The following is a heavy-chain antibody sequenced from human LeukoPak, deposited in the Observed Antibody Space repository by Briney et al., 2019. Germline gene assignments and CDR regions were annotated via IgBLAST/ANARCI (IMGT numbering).Heavy chain of an antibody. CDR2: ISGSGGST. J-gene: IGHJ4*02. V-gene: IGHV3-23*01. CDR1: GFTFSSYA. CDR3: ARSVPDYTRFDY. Sequence: PGGSLRLSCAASGFTFSSYAMSWVRQAPGKGLEWVSAISGSGGSTYYADSVKGRFTISRGNSKNTLYLQMNSPRAEDTAVYYCARSVPDYTRFDYWGQGALVTVSS. D-gene: IGHD4-11*01.